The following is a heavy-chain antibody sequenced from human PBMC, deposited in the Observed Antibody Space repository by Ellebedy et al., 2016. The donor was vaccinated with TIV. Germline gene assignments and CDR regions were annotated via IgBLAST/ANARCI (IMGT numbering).Heavy chain of an antibody. CDR1: GFTVSINY. CDR3: ARDPLVATPQGSYYYYGLDV. J-gene: IGHJ6*02. CDR2: IYSDGST. Sequence: GESLKISCAASGFTVSINYMSWVRQAPGKGLEWVSIIYSDGSTYYADSVKGRFIISRDNSKKTLYLQMNSLRVEDAAVYYCARDPLVATPQGSYYYYGLDVWGQGTTVTVSS. D-gene: IGHD2-15*01. V-gene: IGHV3-66*01.